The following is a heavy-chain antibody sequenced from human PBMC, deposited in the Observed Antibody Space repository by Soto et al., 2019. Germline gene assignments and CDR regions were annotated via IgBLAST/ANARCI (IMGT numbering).Heavy chain of an antibody. CDR3: ASNFDYGDFVFDY. V-gene: IGHV3-48*01. D-gene: IGHD4-17*01. CDR1: GFTFSSYS. J-gene: IGHJ4*02. Sequence: HPGGSLRLSCAASGFTFSSYSMNWVRQAPGKGLEWVSYISSSSSTIYYADSVKGRFTISRDNAKNSLYLQTNSLRAEDTAVYYCASNFDYGDFVFDYWGQGTLVTVSS. CDR2: ISSSSSTI.